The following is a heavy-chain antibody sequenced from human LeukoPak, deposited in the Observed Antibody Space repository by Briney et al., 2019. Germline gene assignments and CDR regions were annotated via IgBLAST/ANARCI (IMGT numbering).Heavy chain of an antibody. V-gene: IGHV1-69*04. Sequence: VASVKVSCKASGGTFSSYAISWVRQAPGQGLEWMGRIIPILGIANYAQKFQGRVTITADKSTSTAYMELSSLRSEDTAVYYCASTHVSDYYNSSGYYGYWGQGTLVTVSS. J-gene: IGHJ4*02. CDR3: ASTHVSDYYNSSGYYGY. D-gene: IGHD3-22*01. CDR2: IIPILGIA. CDR1: GGTFSSYA.